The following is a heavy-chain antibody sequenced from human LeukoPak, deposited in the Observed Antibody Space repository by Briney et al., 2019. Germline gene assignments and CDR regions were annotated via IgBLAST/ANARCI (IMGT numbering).Heavy chain of an antibody. J-gene: IGHJ6*02. CDR2: MNPNSGNT. Sequence: GASVKVSCKASGYTFTSYDINWVRQATGQGLEWMGWMNPNSGNTGYAQKFQGRVTMTRNTSISTAYMELSSLRSEDTAVYYCAREEIAVAGRSSAGPYGMDVWGQGTTVTVSS. D-gene: IGHD6-19*01. CDR1: GYTFTSYD. V-gene: IGHV1-8*01. CDR3: AREEIAVAGRSSAGPYGMDV.